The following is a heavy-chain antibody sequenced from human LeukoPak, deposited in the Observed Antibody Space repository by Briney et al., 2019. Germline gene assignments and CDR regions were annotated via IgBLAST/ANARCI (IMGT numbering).Heavy chain of an antibody. Sequence: GGSLRLSCAASGFTFSSYAMHWVRQAPGKGLEYVSAISSNGGSTYYANSVKGRFTISRDNSKNTLYLQMGSLRAEDMAVYYCARFRRDGYNMGGYFDYWGQGTLVTVSS. D-gene: IGHD5-24*01. CDR3: ARFRRDGYNMGGYFDY. J-gene: IGHJ4*02. CDR2: ISSNGGST. V-gene: IGHV3-64*01. CDR1: GFTFSSYA.